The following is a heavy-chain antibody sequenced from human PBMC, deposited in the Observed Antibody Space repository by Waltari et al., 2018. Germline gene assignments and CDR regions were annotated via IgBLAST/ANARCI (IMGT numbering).Heavy chain of an antibody. J-gene: IGHJ5*02. D-gene: IGHD4-17*01. CDR3: ARGGGDYPRNWFDP. V-gene: IGHV4-59*01. CDR2: IYDSGNT. Sequence: QVHLQESGSGLVKPSETLSLTCPVPGGSITSDYWSWIRQSPGKGLEWIGYIYDSGNTNYTPSLKSRVTISVDTSKNQFSLKLASVTAADTAVYYCARGGGDYPRNWFDPWGQGTLVTVSS. CDR1: GGSITSDY.